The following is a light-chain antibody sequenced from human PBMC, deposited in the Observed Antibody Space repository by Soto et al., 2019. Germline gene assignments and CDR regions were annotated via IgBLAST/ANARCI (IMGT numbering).Light chain of an antibody. CDR2: DVS. CDR1: QSVSSY. CDR3: QQRKSWPWT. V-gene: IGKV3-11*01. Sequence: EIVLTQSPATLSLSPGERATLSCRASQSVSSYLAWYQQKPGQAPRLLMYDVSNRDTGIPASFSGSGSGTDFTLTIASMEPEDFAIYYCQQRKSWPWTFGEGTKLEIK. J-gene: IGKJ1*01.